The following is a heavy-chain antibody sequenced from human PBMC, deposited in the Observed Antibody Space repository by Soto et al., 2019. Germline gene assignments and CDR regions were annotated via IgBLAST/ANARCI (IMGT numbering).Heavy chain of an antibody. J-gene: IGHJ6*02. CDR3: ARDGANTESGSDDENPLYYYGMDV. V-gene: IGHV1-69*06. D-gene: IGHD3-10*01. CDR1: GGTFSRHG. Sequence: QVQLVQSGAEVKRPGSSVKVSCRAAGGTFSRHGVSWVRQAPGQGLEWVGWISPMFGTTKYEQKFQGRVTIHADKSTGTSYMVLSSLRSEDTAVYYCARDGANTESGSDDENPLYYYGMDVWGQGTTVTVSS. CDR2: ISPMFGTT.